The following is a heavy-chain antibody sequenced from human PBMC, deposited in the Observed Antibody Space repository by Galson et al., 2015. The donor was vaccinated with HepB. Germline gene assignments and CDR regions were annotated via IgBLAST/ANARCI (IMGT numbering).Heavy chain of an antibody. D-gene: IGHD3-10*01. CDR3: ARRPRLDYYGPQYYFDY. CDR1: GGSISSSSYY. J-gene: IGHJ4*02. CDR2: IYYSGST. V-gene: IGHV4-39*01. Sequence: ETLSLTCTVSGGSISSSSYYWGWIRQPPGKGLEWIGSIYYSGSTYYNPSLKSRVTISVDTSKNQFSLKLSSVTAADTAVYYCARRPRLDYYGPQYYFDYWGQGTLVTVSS.